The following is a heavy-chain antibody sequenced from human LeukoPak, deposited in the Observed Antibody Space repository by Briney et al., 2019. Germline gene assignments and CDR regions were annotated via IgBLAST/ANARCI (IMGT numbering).Heavy chain of an antibody. V-gene: IGHV3-21*01. D-gene: IGHD3-10*02. CDR1: GFTFSSYA. CDR3: AELGITMIGGV. CDR2: ISSSSSYI. Sequence: GGSLRLSCAASGFTFSSYAMHWVRQAPGKGLEWVSSISSSSSYIYYADSVKGRFTISRDNAKNSLYLQMNSLRAEDTAVYYCAELGITMIGGVWGKGTTVTISS. J-gene: IGHJ6*04.